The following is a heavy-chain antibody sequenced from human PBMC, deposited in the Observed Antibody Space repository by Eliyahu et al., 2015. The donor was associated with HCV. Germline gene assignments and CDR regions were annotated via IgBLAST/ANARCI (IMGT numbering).Heavy chain of an antibody. J-gene: IGHJ6*02. CDR1: GFTFXSYG. V-gene: IGHV3-33*01. CDR2: IWYDGSNK. Sequence: QVQLVESGGGVVQPGRSLRLSCAASGFTFXSYGMHWVRQAPDKGLEWVAVIWYDGSNKYYADSVKGRFTISRDNSKNTLYLQMNSLRAEDTAVYYCAREIAAAGTYYYYYGMDVWGQGTTVTVSS. D-gene: IGHD6-13*01. CDR3: AREIAAAGTYYYYYGMDV.